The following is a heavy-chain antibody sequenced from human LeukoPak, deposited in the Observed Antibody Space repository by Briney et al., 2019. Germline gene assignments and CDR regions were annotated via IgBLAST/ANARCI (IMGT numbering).Heavy chain of an antibody. J-gene: IGHJ4*02. CDR1: GGSISSSSYY. CDR2: IYYSGST. CDR3: ARLNPYDFWSGYYM. V-gene: IGHV4-39*01. D-gene: IGHD3-3*01. Sequence: SETLSLTCTVSGGSISSSSYYWGWSRQPPGKGLEWIGSIYYSGSTYYNPSLKSRVTISVDTSRNQFSLKLSSVTAADTAVYYCARLNPYDFWSGYYMWGQGTLVTVSS.